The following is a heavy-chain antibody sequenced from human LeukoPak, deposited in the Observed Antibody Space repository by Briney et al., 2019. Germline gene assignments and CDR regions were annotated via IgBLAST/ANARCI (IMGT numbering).Heavy chain of an antibody. Sequence: GGSLRLSCAASGFTFSSYAMSWVRQAPGKGLEWVSAISGSGGSTYYADSVKGRFTISRDNSKNTLYLQMNSLTTEDTAVYYCSTIPTYVSGTYLNVGYWGQGTLVTVSS. CDR1: GFTFSSYA. D-gene: IGHD3-10*01. J-gene: IGHJ4*02. V-gene: IGHV3-23*01. CDR3: STIPTYVSGTYLNVGY. CDR2: ISGSGGST.